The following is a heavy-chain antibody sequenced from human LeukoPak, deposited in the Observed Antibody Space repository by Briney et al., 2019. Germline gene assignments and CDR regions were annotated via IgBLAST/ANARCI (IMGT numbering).Heavy chain of an antibody. J-gene: IGHJ4*02. CDR2: ISYDGSNK. V-gene: IGHV3-30*04. D-gene: IGHD5-18*01. CDR3: ARVAREWILPTFDY. CDR1: GFTFSSYA. Sequence: GGSLRLSCAASGFTFSSYAMHWVRQAPGKGLEWVAVISYDGSNKYYADSVKGRFTISRDNSKNTLYQQMNSLRAEDTAVYHCARVAREWILPTFDYWGQGTLVTVSS.